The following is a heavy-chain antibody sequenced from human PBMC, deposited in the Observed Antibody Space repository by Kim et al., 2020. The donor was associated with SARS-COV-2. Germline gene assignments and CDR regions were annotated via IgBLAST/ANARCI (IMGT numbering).Heavy chain of an antibody. J-gene: IGHJ4*02. Sequence: GGSLRLSCAASGFTFSSYAMHWVRQAPGKGLEWVAVISYDGSNKYYADSVKGRFTISRDNSKNTLYLQMNSLRAEDTAVYYCAREQMGDIDYWGQGTLVTVSS. D-gene: IGHD1-26*01. CDR1: GFTFSSYA. CDR2: ISYDGSNK. CDR3: AREQMGDIDY. V-gene: IGHV3-30-3*01.